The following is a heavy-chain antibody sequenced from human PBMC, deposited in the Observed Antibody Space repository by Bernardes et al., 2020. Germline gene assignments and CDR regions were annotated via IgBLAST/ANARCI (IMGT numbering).Heavy chain of an antibody. J-gene: IGHJ4*02. CDR2: IFYSGST. Sequence: SEPLSLTCTVSGGSISSSGYYWSWILQHPGKGLEWIGSIFYSGSTHYNPSLMSRLTISVDTSKNQFSLKLSSVTVADTAVYYCARGAGDSSGWYDLTYFDFWGQGTLVTVSS. D-gene: IGHD6-13*01. V-gene: IGHV4-31*03. CDR1: GGSISSSGYY. CDR3: ARGAGDSSGWYDLTYFDF.